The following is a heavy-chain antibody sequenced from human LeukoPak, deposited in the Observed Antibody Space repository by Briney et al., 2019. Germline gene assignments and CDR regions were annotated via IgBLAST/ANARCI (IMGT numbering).Heavy chain of an antibody. CDR1: GGSIRSYY. CDR3: ARYFLTDAFDI. D-gene: IGHD3-9*01. V-gene: IGHV4-59*01. CDR2: IYYSGST. J-gene: IGHJ3*02. Sequence: SETLSFTGPVTGGSIRSYYWGWIRQPPGKGLEWIGYIYYSGSTNYNPSLKSRVTISVDTSKNQFSLKLSSVTAADTAVYYCARYFLTDAFDIWGQGTMVTVSS.